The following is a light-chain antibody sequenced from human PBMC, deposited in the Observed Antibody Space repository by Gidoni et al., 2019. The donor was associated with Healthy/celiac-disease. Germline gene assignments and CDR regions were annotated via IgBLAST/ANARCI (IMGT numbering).Light chain of an antibody. Sequence: RVTITCRASQSISSYLNWYQQKPGKAPKLLIYAASSLQSGVPSRFSGSGSGTDFTLTISSLQPEDFATYYCQQSYSTPVTFGPXTKVDIK. V-gene: IGKV1-39*01. CDR3: QQSYSTPVT. J-gene: IGKJ3*01. CDR2: AAS. CDR1: QSISSY.